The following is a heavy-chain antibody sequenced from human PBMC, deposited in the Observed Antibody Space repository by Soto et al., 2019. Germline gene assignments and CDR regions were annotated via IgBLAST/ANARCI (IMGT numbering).Heavy chain of an antibody. V-gene: IGHV4-31*03. CDR2: IYYSGST. CDR3: AREPLT. Sequence: QVQLQESGPGLVKPSQTLSLTCTVSGGSISSGGYYWNWIRQHPGKGLGWIGYIYYSGSTYYNPSPESXXTTSVYTSTNLFSLKLSSVTAADTAVYYGAREPLTWGQGTLVTVSS. J-gene: IGHJ4*02. CDR1: GGSISSGGYY.